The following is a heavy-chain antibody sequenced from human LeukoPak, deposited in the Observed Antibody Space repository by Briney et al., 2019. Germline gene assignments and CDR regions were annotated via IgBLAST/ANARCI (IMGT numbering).Heavy chain of an antibody. D-gene: IGHD1-26*01. CDR2: INHGGTT. CDR1: GGSFSRYW. V-gene: IGHV4-34*01. Sequence: SETLSLICAVYGGSFSRYWWHWIRQPPGKALEWIGEINHGGTTKYNPSLMSRVTISLDTSNNQFSLKLTSVTAADTAVYYCTRTDMVGASLSSSWGQGALVTVSS. J-gene: IGHJ5*02. CDR3: TRTDMVGASLSSS.